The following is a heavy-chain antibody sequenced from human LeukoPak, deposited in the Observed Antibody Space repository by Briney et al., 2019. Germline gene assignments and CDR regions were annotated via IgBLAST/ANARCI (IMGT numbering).Heavy chain of an antibody. V-gene: IGHV1-8*01. Sequence: ASVKVSCKASGYTFTSYDINWVRQATGQGLEWMGWMNPNSGNTGYAQKFQGRVTMTRNTSISTAYMELSSPRSEDTAVYYCARAPGTYYYGSGSYYTNWFDPWGQGTLVTVSS. CDR1: GYTFTSYD. D-gene: IGHD3-10*01. CDR2: MNPNSGNT. CDR3: ARAPGTYYYGSGSYYTNWFDP. J-gene: IGHJ5*02.